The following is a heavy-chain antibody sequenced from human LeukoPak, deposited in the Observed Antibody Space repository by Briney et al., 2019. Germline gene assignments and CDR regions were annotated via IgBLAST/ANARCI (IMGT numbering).Heavy chain of an antibody. Sequence: KPSETLSLTCTVSGGSISTYYWSWIRQPPGKGLEWIGYIYYSESTNYNPSLKSRVTISVDTSKNQFSLKLSSVTAADTAVYYCARHSNSGNWFDPWGQGTLVTVSS. V-gene: IGHV4-59*08. CDR1: GGSISTYY. CDR2: IYYSEST. D-gene: IGHD4-11*01. CDR3: ARHSNSGNWFDP. J-gene: IGHJ5*02.